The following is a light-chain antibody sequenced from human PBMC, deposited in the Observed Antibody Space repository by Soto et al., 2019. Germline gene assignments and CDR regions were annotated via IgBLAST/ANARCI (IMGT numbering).Light chain of an antibody. CDR1: QSVSSN. CDR2: GAS. Sequence: EIVMTQSPATLSVSPGERATLSCRASQSVSSNLAWYQQNPGQAPRLLIYGASTRATGIPARFSGSGSGTEFNLTISSLQSEDFAVYYCQQNNNWPKYTFGQGTKLEIK. CDR3: QQNNNWPKYT. J-gene: IGKJ2*01. V-gene: IGKV3-15*01.